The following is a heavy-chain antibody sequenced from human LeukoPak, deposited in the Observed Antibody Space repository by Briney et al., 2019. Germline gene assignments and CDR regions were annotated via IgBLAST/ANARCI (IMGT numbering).Heavy chain of an antibody. CDR1: GFTFSSYA. V-gene: IGHV3-23*01. CDR2: ISGSGGST. D-gene: IGHD6-13*01. Sequence: PGGSLRLSCAASGFTFSSYAMSWVRQAPGKGLEWVSAISGSGGSTYYADSVKGRFTISRDNSKNTLYLQMNSLRAEDTAVYYCAKATQQLVRKLYFDYWGQGTLVTVSS. J-gene: IGHJ4*02. CDR3: AKATQQLVRKLYFDY.